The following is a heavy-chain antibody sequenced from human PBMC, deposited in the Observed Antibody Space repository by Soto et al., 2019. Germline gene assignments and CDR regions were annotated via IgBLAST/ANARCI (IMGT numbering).Heavy chain of an antibody. V-gene: IGHV3-30*18. CDR1: GFTFSSYG. D-gene: IGHD2-2*01. CDR3: AKGSQYQLLAYYYGMDV. J-gene: IGHJ6*02. CDR2: ISYDGSNK. Sequence: GGSLRLSCAASGFTFSSYGMHWVRQAPGKGLEWVAVISYDGSNKYYADSMKGRFTISRDNSKNTLYLQMNSLRAEDTAVYYCAKGSQYQLLAYYYGMDVWGQGTTVTVSS.